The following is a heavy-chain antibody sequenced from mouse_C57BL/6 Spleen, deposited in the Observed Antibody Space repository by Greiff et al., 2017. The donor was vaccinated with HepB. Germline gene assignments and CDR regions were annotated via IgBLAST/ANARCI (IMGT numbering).Heavy chain of an antibody. CDR3: TRRYTRYFDV. D-gene: IGHD2-14*01. V-gene: IGHV14-1*01. CDR1: GFNIKDYY. CDR2: IDPEDGDT. Sequence: EVQLQESGAELVRPGASVKLSCTASGFNIKDYYMHWVKQRPEQGLEWIGRIDPEDGDTEYAPKFQGKATMTADTLSNTAYLQLSSLTSEDTAVYYSTRRYTRYFDVWGTGTTVTVSS. J-gene: IGHJ1*03.